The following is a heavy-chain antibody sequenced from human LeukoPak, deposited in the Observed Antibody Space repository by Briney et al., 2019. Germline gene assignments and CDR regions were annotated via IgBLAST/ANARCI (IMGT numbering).Heavy chain of an antibody. CDR2: IIPIFGTA. V-gene: IGHV1-69*13. CDR3: AREAVVPAAYPGGGDAFDI. D-gene: IGHD2-2*01. CDR1: GGTFSSYA. J-gene: IGHJ3*02. Sequence: GASVKVSCKASGGTFSSYAISWVRQAPGQGLEWMGGIIPIFGTANYAQKFQGRVTITADESTSTAYMELSSLRSEDAAVYYCAREAVVPAAYPGGGDAFDIWGQGTMVTVSS.